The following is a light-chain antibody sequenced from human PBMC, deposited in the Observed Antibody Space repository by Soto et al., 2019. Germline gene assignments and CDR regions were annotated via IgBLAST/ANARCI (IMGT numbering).Light chain of an antibody. J-gene: IGKJ3*01. CDR2: GAS. V-gene: IGKV1-9*01. CDR3: QQLNSFPIP. Sequence: IQLTQSPSSLSASVGDRVTITCRASQGISSFLAWYPQKPGKAPKLLIYGASTLQSGVPSRFSGRGSGTDFTLTIGSLQPEDFATYYCQQLNSFPIPFGPGTKVDIK. CDR1: QGISSF.